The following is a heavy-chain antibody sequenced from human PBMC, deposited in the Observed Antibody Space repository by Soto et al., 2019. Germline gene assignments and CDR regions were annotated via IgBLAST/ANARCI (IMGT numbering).Heavy chain of an antibody. D-gene: IGHD3-3*01. Sequence: TLSLPCTVSGGSISSYYWSWIRQPPGKGLEWIGYIYYSGSTNYNPSLKSRVTISVDTSKNQFSLKLSSVTAADTAVYYCARSYDFWSGYPDYWGQGTLVTVSS. CDR3: ARSYDFWSGYPDY. CDR2: IYYSGST. V-gene: IGHV4-59*01. CDR1: GGSISSYY. J-gene: IGHJ4*02.